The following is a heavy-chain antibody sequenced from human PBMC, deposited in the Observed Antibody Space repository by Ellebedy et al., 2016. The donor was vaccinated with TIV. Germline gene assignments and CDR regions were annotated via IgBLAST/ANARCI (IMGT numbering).Heavy chain of an antibody. D-gene: IGHD3-22*01. CDR2: IYYSGST. CDR1: GGSISSYY. V-gene: IGHV4-59*01. CDR3: ALGAYYYDSSGSLGWYFDL. J-gene: IGHJ2*01. Sequence: MPSETLSLTCTVSGGSISSYYWSWIRQPPGKGLEWIGYIYYSGSTNYNPSLKSRVTISVDTSKNQFSLKLSSVTAADTAVYYCALGAYYYDSSGSLGWYFDLWGRGTLVTVSS.